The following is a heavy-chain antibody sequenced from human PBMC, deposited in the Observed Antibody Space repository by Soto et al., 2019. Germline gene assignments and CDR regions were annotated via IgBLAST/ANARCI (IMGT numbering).Heavy chain of an antibody. V-gene: IGHV3-30-3*01. CDR2: ISFDGIHK. CDR3: ARDDYVGRYYYYGMDV. Sequence: GGSLRLSLAASGFTFKNYALHWVRQAPGKGLEWVAVISFDGIHKYYADSVKGRFTISRDNSKNTVYLQMTSLRAEDAALYSFGARDDYVGRYYYYGMDVWGQGTTVTVSS. D-gene: IGHD4-17*01. CDR1: GFTFKNYA. J-gene: IGHJ6*02.